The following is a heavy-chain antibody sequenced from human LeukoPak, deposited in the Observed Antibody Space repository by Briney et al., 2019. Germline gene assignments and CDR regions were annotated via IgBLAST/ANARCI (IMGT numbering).Heavy chain of an antibody. Sequence: GGSLRLSCAASGFTFSSYAMSWVRQPPGKGLEWVSAISGSGGSTYYADSVKGRFTISRDNSKNALYLQMNSLRAEDTAVYYCAKTYYYDSSGYYDYWGQGTLVTVSS. CDR3: AKTYYYDSSGYYDY. V-gene: IGHV3-23*01. CDR1: GFTFSSYA. CDR2: ISGSGGST. D-gene: IGHD3-22*01. J-gene: IGHJ4*02.